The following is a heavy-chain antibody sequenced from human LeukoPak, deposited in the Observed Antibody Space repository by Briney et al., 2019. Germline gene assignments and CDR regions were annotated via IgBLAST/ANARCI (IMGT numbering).Heavy chain of an antibody. J-gene: IGHJ3*01. CDR3: VKDIQLST. Sequence: GGSLRLSCAASGFTFITAAMTWVRQAPGKGLEWVSLIGSSGGSTYYADSVKGRFTISRDNSNHTLSMQMNSLRVEDTAIYYCVKDIQLSTWGLGTMVTVSS. D-gene: IGHD5-24*01. CDR2: IGSSGGST. CDR1: GFTFITAA. V-gene: IGHV3-23*01.